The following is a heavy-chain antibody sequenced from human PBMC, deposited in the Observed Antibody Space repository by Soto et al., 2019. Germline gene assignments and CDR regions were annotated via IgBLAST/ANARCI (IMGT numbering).Heavy chain of an antibody. V-gene: IGHV4-39*01. CDR1: GGSISSSSYY. Sequence: PSETLSLTCTVSGGSISSSSYYWGWIRQPPGKGLEWIGSIYYSGSTYYNPSLKSRVTISVDTSKNQFSLKLSSVTAADTAVYYCARRPLGIVVVKQGDVWGQGTTVTVSS. CDR3: ARRPLGIVVVKQGDV. D-gene: IGHD3-22*01. J-gene: IGHJ6*02. CDR2: IYYSGST.